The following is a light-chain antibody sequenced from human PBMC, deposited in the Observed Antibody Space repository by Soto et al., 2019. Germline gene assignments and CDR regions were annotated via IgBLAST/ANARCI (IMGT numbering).Light chain of an antibody. CDR1: QSVNSNY. Sequence: EIVLTQSPDTVSLSPGETATLSCRASQSVNSNYLAWYQHKPGQAPRLLIYGASNRATGIPDRFSGSGSGPDFSLTISRLEPEDFAVFYCQQYDNSITFGQGTRLE. V-gene: IGKV3-20*01. CDR3: QQYDNSIT. CDR2: GAS. J-gene: IGKJ5*01.